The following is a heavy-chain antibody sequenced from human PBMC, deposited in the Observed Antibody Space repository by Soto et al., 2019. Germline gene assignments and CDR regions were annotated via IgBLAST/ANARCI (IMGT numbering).Heavy chain of an antibody. Sequence: EVQLEQSGAEVKKPGESLRISCKGSGYNFGAYWISWVRQMPGKGLEWMGRIDPSDSYTNYSPSFQGHVTISAAKSISTAYLQWSSLKASDTAMYYCARQTYYHDDSANYQYYFDSWGQGTLVTVSS. J-gene: IGHJ4*02. CDR3: ARQTYYHDDSANYQYYFDS. V-gene: IGHV5-10-1*03. CDR2: IDPSDSYT. CDR1: GYNFGAYW. D-gene: IGHD3-22*01.